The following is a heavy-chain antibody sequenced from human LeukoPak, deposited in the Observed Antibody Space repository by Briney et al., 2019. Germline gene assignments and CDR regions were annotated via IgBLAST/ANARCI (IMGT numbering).Heavy chain of an antibody. CDR2: ILTTGESATTDYGTT. V-gene: IGHV3-15*01. Sequence: GGSLRLSCAASGFTFNKVWMNWVRQAPGKGLEWVGRILTTGESATTDYGTTDYAAPVKGRFTISRGDSKNTLYLQMNSLKTEDTAVYYCTTRVVTTNDFWGQGILVTVSS. CDR1: GFTFNKVW. CDR3: TTRVVTTNDF. D-gene: IGHD2-21*02. J-gene: IGHJ4*02.